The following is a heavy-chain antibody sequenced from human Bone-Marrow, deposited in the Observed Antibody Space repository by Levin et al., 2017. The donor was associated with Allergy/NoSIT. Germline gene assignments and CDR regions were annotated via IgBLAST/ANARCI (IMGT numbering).Heavy chain of an antibody. CDR2: IASQTDGGTT. V-gene: IGHV3-15*04. J-gene: IGHJ4*02. Sequence: GESLKISCAASGFNFRSAWMTWVRQAPGKGLEWVGRIASQTDGGTTASAEAVKARFTISRDDSKNLLYLRMDSLKTEDTGVYYCNTVGVVPYDFDGRGYFKYDYWGQGTQVTVSS. CDR3: NTVGVVPYDFDGRGYFKYDY. CDR1: GFNFRSAW. D-gene: IGHD3/OR15-3a*01.